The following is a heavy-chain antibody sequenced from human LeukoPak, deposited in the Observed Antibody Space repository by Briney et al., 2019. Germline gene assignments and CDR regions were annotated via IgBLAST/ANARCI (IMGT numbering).Heavy chain of an antibody. D-gene: IGHD2-8*02. J-gene: IGHJ6*02. Sequence: GGSLRLSCAASGFTFSGYWMTWVRQAPGKGLEWVANIKQDGSERFYVDSVKGRFTISRDNAKNSLYLQMDSLRDEDTAVYYCAREHTDERYQVVSAYFYYYYGMDVWGQGTTVTVSS. CDR1: GFTFSGYW. V-gene: IGHV3-7*03. CDR2: IKQDGSER. CDR3: AREHTDERYQVVSAYFYYYYGMDV.